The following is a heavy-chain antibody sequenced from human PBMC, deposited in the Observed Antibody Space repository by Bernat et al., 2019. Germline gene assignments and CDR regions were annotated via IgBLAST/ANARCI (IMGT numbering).Heavy chain of an antibody. V-gene: IGHV3-30-3*01. D-gene: IGHD6-19*01. J-gene: IGHJ4*02. CDR2: ISHDGSNK. CDR1: GFTFSTYV. Sequence: QVQLVESGGGVVQPGRSLRLSCAASGFTFSTYVIHWVRQAPGKGLEWVAVISHDGSNKYYADSVKGRFTISRDNSKNTLYLQMNSLRAEDTAVYYCARAGSRQQWLVPFDYWGQGTLVTVSS. CDR3: ARAGSRQQWLVPFDY.